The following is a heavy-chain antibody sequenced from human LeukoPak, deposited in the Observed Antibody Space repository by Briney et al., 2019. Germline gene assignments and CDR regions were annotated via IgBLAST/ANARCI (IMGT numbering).Heavy chain of an antibody. D-gene: IGHD5-12*01. CDR2: ISSSGSTI. V-gene: IGHV3-48*03. J-gene: IGHJ4*02. CDR3: AINGGGDSGYGNFDY. CDR1: GFTFSTYE. Sequence: GGSLRLSCAASGFTFSTYEMNWVRQAPGRGLEWVSHISSSGSTIYYADSVKGRFTISRDNAKNSLYLQMNSLRAEDTAFYYCAINGGGDSGYGNFDYWGQGTLVTVSS.